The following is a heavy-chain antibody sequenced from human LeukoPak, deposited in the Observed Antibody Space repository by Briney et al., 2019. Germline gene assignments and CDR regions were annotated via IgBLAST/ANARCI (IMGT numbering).Heavy chain of an antibody. Sequence: ASVKVSCKLSGYTLTELSMHWVRQAPGKGLEWMGDFDPEDGETIYAQKFQGRVTMTEDTSTDTAYMELSSLRSEDTAVYYCATDYYGSGSPHSLRYWGQGTLVTVTS. CDR1: GYTLTELS. CDR3: ATDYYGSGSPHSLRY. V-gene: IGHV1-24*01. J-gene: IGHJ1*01. CDR2: FDPEDGET. D-gene: IGHD3-10*01.